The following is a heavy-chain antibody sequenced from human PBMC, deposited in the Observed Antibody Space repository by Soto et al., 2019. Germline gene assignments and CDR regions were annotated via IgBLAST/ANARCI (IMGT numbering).Heavy chain of an antibody. D-gene: IGHD3-10*01. CDR2: IWYDGSNK. CDR3: ARGEGTMVRGVITAYFDY. CDR1: GFTFSSYD. Sequence: QVQLVESGGGVVQPGRSLRLSCAASGFTFSSYDMHWVRQAPGKGLEWVAVIWYDGSNKYYADSVKGRFTISRDNSKNTLYLQMNSLRAEDTAVYYCARGEGTMVRGVITAYFDYWGQGTLVTVSS. J-gene: IGHJ4*02. V-gene: IGHV3-33*01.